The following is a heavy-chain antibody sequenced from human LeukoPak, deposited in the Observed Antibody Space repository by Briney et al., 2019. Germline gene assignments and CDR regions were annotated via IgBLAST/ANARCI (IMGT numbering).Heavy chain of an antibody. V-gene: IGHV3-48*03. J-gene: IGHJ4*02. Sequence: GGPLRLSCAASGFTLSNCDMNWVRQAPGKGLEWISYISSSGLTIYYADSVKGRFTISRDNPKNLLYLQMNSLRAEDTAVYYCARGSAYWGQGTLVTVSS. CDR3: ARGSAY. CDR2: ISSSGLTI. CDR1: GFTLSNCD.